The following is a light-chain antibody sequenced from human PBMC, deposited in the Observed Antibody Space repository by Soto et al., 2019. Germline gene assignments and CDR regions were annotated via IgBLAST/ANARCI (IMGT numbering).Light chain of an antibody. CDR2: ETS. J-gene: IGKJ3*01. V-gene: IGKV3-15*01. Sequence: EIVMTQSPGTLSVSPGERATLSCRASQNIRSNLAWYQQKPGQAPRLLIYETSTRAPGIPARFSGSGSGTEFTLTISSLQSEDFAVYHCQQYNNWPPFTFGHGTKVDIK. CDR1: QNIRSN. CDR3: QQYNNWPPFT.